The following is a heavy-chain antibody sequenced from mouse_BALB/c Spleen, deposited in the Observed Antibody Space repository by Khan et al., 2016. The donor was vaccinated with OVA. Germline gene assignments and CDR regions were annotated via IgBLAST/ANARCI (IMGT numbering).Heavy chain of an antibody. CDR2: VSTGGSYT. Sequence: EVELVESGGDLVKPGGSLKLSCAVSGFTFSTYGMSWVRQTPDKRLEWVATVSTGGSYTYYSDSVKGRFTISRDNAKNTLYLLMSGLKSEDTAMFYCTRLAYYYDSEGFAYWGQGTLVTVSA. CDR3: TRLAYYYDSEGFAY. D-gene: IGHD1-1*01. CDR1: GFTFSTYG. J-gene: IGHJ3*01. V-gene: IGHV5-6*01.